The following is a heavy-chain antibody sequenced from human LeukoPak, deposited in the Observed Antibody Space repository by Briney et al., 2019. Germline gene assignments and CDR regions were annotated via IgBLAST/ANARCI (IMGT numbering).Heavy chain of an antibody. CDR1: GFTVSSNY. CDR2: IYSGGST. Sequence: GGSLRLSCAASGFTVSSNYMSWVRQAPGKGLEWVSVIYSGGSTYYADSVKGRFTISRDNSKNTLYLQINSLRAEDTAVYYCAREARGGDMIPGAFDIWGQGTMVTVSS. D-gene: IGHD3-3*01. CDR3: AREARGGDMIPGAFDI. V-gene: IGHV3-66*01. J-gene: IGHJ3*02.